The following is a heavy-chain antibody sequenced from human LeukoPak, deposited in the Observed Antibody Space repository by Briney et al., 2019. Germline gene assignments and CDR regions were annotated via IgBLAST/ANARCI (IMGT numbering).Heavy chain of an antibody. CDR2: INHSGST. D-gene: IGHD5-24*01. J-gene: IGHJ6*03. CDR3: ARIGWMATFYIDV. Sequence: SETLSLTCAVYGGSFSGYYWSWIRQPPGKGLEWIGEINHSGSTNYNPSLKSRVTISVDTSKNQVSLKLSSVTAADTAVYYCARIGWMATFYIDVWGKGTTVIASS. CDR1: GGSFSGYY. V-gene: IGHV4-34*01.